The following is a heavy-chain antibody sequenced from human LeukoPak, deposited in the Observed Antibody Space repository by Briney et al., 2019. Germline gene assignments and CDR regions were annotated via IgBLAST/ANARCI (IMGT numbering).Heavy chain of an antibody. J-gene: IGHJ4*02. CDR1: GFTFNNYA. CDR3: SKWGDYDVLTGYYDSDF. D-gene: IGHD3-9*01. V-gene: IGHV3-23*01. Sequence: GGSLRLSCAASGFTFNNYAMSWVRQAPGKGLKWVSAILGSGRSAYYADSVKGRFTISRDNSKNSLFLQMNSLRVEDTALYYCSKWGDYDVLTGYYDSDFWGQGTLVTVSA. CDR2: ILGSGRSA.